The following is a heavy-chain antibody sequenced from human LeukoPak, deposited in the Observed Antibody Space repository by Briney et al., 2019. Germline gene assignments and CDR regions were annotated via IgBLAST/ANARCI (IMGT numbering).Heavy chain of an antibody. CDR3: ARGAVVVTATFAFDI. CDR1: GGSISSSSYY. V-gene: IGHV4-39*07. D-gene: IGHD2-21*02. J-gene: IGHJ3*02. CDR2: IYYSGST. Sequence: SETLSLTCTVSGGSISSSSYYWGWIRQPPGKGLEWIGSIYYSGSTYYNPSLKSRVTISVDTSKNQFSLKLSSVTAADTAVYYCARGAVVVTATFAFDIWGQGTMVTVSS.